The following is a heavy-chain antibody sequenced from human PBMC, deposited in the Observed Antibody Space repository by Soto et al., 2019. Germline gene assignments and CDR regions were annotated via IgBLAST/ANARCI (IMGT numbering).Heavy chain of an antibody. V-gene: IGHV1-69*13. Sequence: GASVKVSCKASGGTFSSYAISWVRQAPGQGLEWMGGIIPIFGTANYAQKFQGRVTITADESTSTAYMELSSLRSEDTAVYYCARDAPIGDDQQAYYYYGMDIWGQGTTVTVSS. CDR2: IIPIFGTA. J-gene: IGHJ6*02. CDR3: ARDAPIGDDQQAYYYYGMDI. CDR1: GGTFSSYA. D-gene: IGHD1-1*01.